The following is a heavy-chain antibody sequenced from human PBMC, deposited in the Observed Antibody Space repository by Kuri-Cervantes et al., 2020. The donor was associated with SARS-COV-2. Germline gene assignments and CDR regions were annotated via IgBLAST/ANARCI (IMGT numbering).Heavy chain of an antibody. CDR3: ARDGSFSPLYYYYYYMDV. CDR1: GYSISSGSYY. CDR2: IYTSGST. J-gene: IGHJ6*03. V-gene: IGHV4-61*02. D-gene: IGHD2/OR15-2a*01. Sequence: SETLSLTCAVSGYSISSGSYYWSWIRQPAGKGLEWIGRIYTSGSTNYNPSLKSRVTISVDTSKNQFSLKLSSVTAADTAVYYCARDGSFSPLYYYYYYMDVWGKGTTVTVSS.